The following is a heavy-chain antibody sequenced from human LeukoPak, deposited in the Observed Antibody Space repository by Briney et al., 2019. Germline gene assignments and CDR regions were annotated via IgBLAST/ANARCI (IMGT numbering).Heavy chain of an antibody. D-gene: IGHD3-22*01. CDR1: GYTFTNYY. J-gene: IGHJ3*02. CDR2: IIPIFGTA. CDR3: ARSRDSGYYYLYAFDI. V-gene: IGHV1-69*13. Sequence: RASVKVSCKASGYTFTNYYIHWVRQAPGQGLEWMGGIIPIFGTANYAQKFQGRVTITADESTSTAYMELSSLRSEDTAVYYCARSRDSGYYYLYAFDIWGQGTMATASS.